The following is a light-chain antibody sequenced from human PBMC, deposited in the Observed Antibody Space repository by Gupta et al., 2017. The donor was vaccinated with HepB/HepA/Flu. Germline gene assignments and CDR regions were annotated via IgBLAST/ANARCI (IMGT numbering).Light chain of an antibody. CDR3: CSYAGSSTFVV. CDR1: SSDVGSYNL. J-gene: IGLJ2*01. V-gene: IGLV2-23*02. CDR2: EVS. Sequence: QSALTLPASVSGPPGPSITISCTGTSSDVGSYNLVSWYHQHPGKAPKLMIYEVSKRPSGVSNRFSGSKSGNTASLTISGLQAEDEADYYCCSYAGSSTFVVFGGGTKLTVL.